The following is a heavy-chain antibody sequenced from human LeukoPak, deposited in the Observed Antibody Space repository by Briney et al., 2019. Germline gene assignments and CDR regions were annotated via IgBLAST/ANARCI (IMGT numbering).Heavy chain of an antibody. CDR2: INHSGST. Sequence: SETLSLTCAVYGGSFSGYYWSWIRQPPGKGLEWIGEINHSGSTNYNPSLKSRVTISIDTSKNQFSLKLSSVTAADTAVYYCARGSGYYKLDWFDAWGQGTLVTVSS. CDR1: GGSFSGYY. D-gene: IGHD3-3*01. J-gene: IGHJ5*02. V-gene: IGHV4-34*01. CDR3: ARGSGYYKLDWFDA.